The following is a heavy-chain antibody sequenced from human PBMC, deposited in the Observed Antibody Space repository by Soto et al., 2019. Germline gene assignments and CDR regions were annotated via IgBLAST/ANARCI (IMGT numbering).Heavy chain of an antibody. V-gene: IGHV1-69*13. Sequence: SVKVSCKASGGTFSSYAISWVRQAPGRGLEWMGGIIPLFGTTNYAQKFRGRVTVTADESTSTVYMEVRSLRFEDTAVYYCARAHGSSWYNWFDPWGQGTLVTVSS. CDR1: GGTFSSYA. D-gene: IGHD6-13*01. J-gene: IGHJ5*02. CDR2: IIPLFGTT. CDR3: ARAHGSSWYNWFDP.